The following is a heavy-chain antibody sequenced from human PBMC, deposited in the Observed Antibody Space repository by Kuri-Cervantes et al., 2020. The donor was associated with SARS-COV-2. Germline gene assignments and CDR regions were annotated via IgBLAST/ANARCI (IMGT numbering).Heavy chain of an antibody. CDR2: ISAYNGNT. CDR1: GYTFTSYG. CDR3: ARAAWVPYSSGRSGWFDP. Sequence: ASVKVSCKASGYTFTSYGISWVRQAPGQGLEWMGWISAYNGNTNYAQKLQGRVTMTTDTSTSTAYMELRSLRSDDTAVYYCARAAWVPYSSGRSGWFDPWGQGTRVT. D-gene: IGHD6-19*01. J-gene: IGHJ5*02. V-gene: IGHV1-18*01.